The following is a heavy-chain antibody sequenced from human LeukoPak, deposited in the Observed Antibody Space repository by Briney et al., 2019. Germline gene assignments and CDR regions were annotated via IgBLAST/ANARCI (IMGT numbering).Heavy chain of an antibody. CDR1: VVTPTSNY. CDR2: IRSGGNT. J-gene: IGHJ4*02. CDR3: AQEFSFRDGYNHGFDY. V-gene: IGHV3-53*01. D-gene: IGHD5-24*01. Sequence: PLRSLRLSSAPSVVTPTSNYMSSVPEAPGKRLECGSVIRSGGNTDQADSEKRRFPLSRDNSKHTLYLQKNTVRADDTPVYYCAQEFSFRDGYNHGFDYWGQGTLVGVCS.